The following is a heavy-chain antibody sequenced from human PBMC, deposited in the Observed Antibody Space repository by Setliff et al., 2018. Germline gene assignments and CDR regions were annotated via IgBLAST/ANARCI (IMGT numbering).Heavy chain of an antibody. CDR1: GGSLSGSLRGYAVF. Sequence: ETLSLTCTVSGGSLSGSLRGYAVFWGWIRQSPGKELEWIGSAYYNGDTYYNPSLKSQVTMSVDTSRNQFSLHLISVTAADTAVYYCARHVGSRSRGYNYYYYYMDVWGKGTTVTVSS. D-gene: IGHD3-10*01. V-gene: IGHV4-39*01. CDR2: AYYNGDT. CDR3: ARHVGSRSRGYNYYYYYMDV. J-gene: IGHJ6*03.